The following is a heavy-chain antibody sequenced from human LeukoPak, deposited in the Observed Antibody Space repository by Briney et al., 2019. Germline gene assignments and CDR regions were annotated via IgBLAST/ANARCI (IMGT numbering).Heavy chain of an antibody. CDR2: IYYSGST. V-gene: IGHV4-39*01. D-gene: IGHD3-16*01. CDR1: GGSISSSSYY. J-gene: IGHJ4*02. Sequence: SETLSLTCIVSGGSISSSSYYWGWIRQPPGNGLEWIGSIYYSGSTYYNPSLKSRVTISVDTSKNRFSLKLSSVTAADTAVYYCARQRIMITFGGAPDYWGQGTLVTVSS. CDR3: ARQRIMITFGGAPDY.